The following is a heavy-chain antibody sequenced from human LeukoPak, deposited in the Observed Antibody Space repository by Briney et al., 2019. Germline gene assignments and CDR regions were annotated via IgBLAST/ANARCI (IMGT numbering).Heavy chain of an antibody. J-gene: IGHJ4*02. V-gene: IGHV1-2*04. CDR3: ARDSGYYYGSGSFDY. D-gene: IGHD3-10*01. Sequence: ASVKVSCKASGYTFTGYYMHWVRQAPGQGLEWTGWINPNSGGTNYAQKFQGWVTMTRDTSISTAYMELSRLRSDDTAVYYCARDSGYYYGSGSFDYWGQGTLVTVSS. CDR2: INPNSGGT. CDR1: GYTFTGYY.